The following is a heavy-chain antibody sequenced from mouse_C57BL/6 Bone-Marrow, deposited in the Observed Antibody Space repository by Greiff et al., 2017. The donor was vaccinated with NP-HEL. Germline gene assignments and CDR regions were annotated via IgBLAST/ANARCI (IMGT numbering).Heavy chain of an antibody. D-gene: IGHD3-3*01. CDR1: GYAFTNYL. CDR3: ARGDWYALDY. V-gene: IGHV1-54*01. Sequence: QVQLQQSGAELVRPGTSVKVSCKASGYAFTNYLIEWVKQRPGQGLEWIGVINPGGGGTNYNEKFKGKATLTADKSSSTAYMQLSSLTSEDSAVYFCARGDWYALDYWGQGPSVTVS. J-gene: IGHJ4*01. CDR2: INPGGGGT.